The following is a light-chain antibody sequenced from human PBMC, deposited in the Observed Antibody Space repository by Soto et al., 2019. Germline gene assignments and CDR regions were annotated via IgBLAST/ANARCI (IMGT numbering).Light chain of an antibody. J-gene: IGKJ1*01. CDR3: QQYNNWLGT. V-gene: IGKV3-15*01. Sequence: IVLTQSRATLSVSPGERATLSCRASQSVSSNLAWYQQKPGQAPRLLIYGASTRATGIPARFSGSGSGTEFTLTISSLQSEDFAVYYCQQYNNWLGTFGQGTKVDIK. CDR1: QSVSSN. CDR2: GAS.